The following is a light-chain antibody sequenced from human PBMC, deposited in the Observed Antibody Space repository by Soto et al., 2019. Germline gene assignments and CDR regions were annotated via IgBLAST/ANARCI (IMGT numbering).Light chain of an antibody. J-gene: IGKJ5*01. CDR2: AAS. CDR1: QGIRND. CDR3: QQRSNWPVIT. Sequence: AIQMTQSPSSLSASVGDRVTITCRASQGIRNDLGWYQQKPGKAPKLLIYAASSLQSGVPSRFSGSGSGTDFTLTISSLQPEDFATYYCQQRSNWPVITFGQGTRLEIK. V-gene: IGKV1-6*01.